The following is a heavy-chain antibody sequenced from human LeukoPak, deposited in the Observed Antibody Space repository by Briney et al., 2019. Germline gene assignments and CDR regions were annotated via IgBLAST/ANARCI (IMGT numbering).Heavy chain of an antibody. CDR1: GGSFSGYY. V-gene: IGHV4-34*01. CDR3: ARLDSTSWIPSDY. J-gene: IGHJ4*02. Sequence: PSETLSLTCAVYGGSFSGYYWSWIRQPPGKRLEWIGEINHSGSTNYNPSLKSRVTISVDTSKNQFSLKLSSVTAADTAVYYCARLDSTSWIPSDYWGQGTLVTVSS. D-gene: IGHD2-2*01. CDR2: INHSGST.